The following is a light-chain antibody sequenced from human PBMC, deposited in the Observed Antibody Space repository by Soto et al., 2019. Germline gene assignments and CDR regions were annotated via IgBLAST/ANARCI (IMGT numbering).Light chain of an antibody. CDR3: SAYAGSNTFV. CDR2: EVT. V-gene: IGLV2-8*01. CDR1: SSDVGDNY. J-gene: IGLJ1*01. Sequence: QSALAQPPSASGSPGQSVTISCTGTSSDVGDNYVSWYQQHLGKAPKLIIYEVTLRPSGVPDRFSGSKSGNTASLTVSGLQADDDADYYCSAYAGSNTFVFGTGTKLTVL.